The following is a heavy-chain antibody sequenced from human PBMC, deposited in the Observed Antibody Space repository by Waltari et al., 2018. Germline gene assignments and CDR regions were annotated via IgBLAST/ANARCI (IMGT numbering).Heavy chain of an antibody. CDR2: IYYRGST. CDR3: ARAIPWFDP. V-gene: IGHV4-59*01. Sequence: QVQLQESGPGLVKPSETLSLPCTVSGGSSSSYYWSWIRQPPGKGLEWIGYIYYRGSTNYNPSLKSRVTISVDTSKNQFSLKLSSVTAADTAVYYCARAIPWFDPWGQGTLVTVSS. D-gene: IGHD2-2*02. CDR1: GGSSSSYY. J-gene: IGHJ5*02.